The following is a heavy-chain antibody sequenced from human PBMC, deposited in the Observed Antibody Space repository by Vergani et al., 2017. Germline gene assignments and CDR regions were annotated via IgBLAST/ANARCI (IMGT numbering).Heavy chain of an antibody. J-gene: IGHJ6*02. CDR3: ARGTGYCSSTSCYTVVTYYGMDV. Sequence: QVQLVQSGAEVKKPGSSVKVSCKASGGTFSSYAISWVRQAPGQGLEWTGRIIPIFGTANYAQKFQGRVTITADESTSTAYMELSSLGSEDTAVYYCARGTGYCSSTSCYTVVTYYGMDVWGQGTTVTVSS. D-gene: IGHD2-2*02. CDR1: GGTFSSYA. V-gene: IGHV1-69*18. CDR2: IIPIFGTA.